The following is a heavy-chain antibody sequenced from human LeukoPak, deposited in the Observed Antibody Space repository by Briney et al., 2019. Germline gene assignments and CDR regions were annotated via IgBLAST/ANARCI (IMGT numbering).Heavy chain of an antibody. CDR3: ARDTRQYSSSFAYYYYGMDV. D-gene: IGHD6-6*01. CDR1: GFTFSSYS. V-gene: IGHV3-21*01. CDR2: ISSSSSYI. Sequence: PGGSLRLSCAASGFTFSSYSMNWVRQAPGKGLEWVSSISSSSSYIYYADSVKGRFTISRDNAKNSLYLQMNSLRVEDTAVYYCARDTRQYSSSFAYYYYGMDVWGQGTTVTVSS. J-gene: IGHJ6*02.